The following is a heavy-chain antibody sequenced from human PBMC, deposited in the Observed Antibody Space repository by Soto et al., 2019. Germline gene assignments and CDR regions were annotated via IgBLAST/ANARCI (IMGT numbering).Heavy chain of an antibody. CDR2: IKQDGSEE. J-gene: IGHJ6*02. CDR1: GFTFSSYW. CDR3: ARIAASGRGWDV. Sequence: EVQLVESGGGLVQPGGSLRLSCVDSGFTFSSYWMSWVRQARVKGLEWVGNIKQDGSEENYVDSVKGRFTNSRDNAKNSMYLQMNSLRAEDTAVYYCARIAASGRGWDVWGQGTTVVVSS. V-gene: IGHV3-7*01. D-gene: IGHD6-13*01.